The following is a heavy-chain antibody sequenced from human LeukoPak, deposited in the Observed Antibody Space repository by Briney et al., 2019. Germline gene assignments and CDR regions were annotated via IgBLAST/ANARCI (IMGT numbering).Heavy chain of an antibody. D-gene: IGHD6-19*01. CDR2: IWYDGSNK. J-gene: IGHJ4*02. Sequence: GRSLRLSCAASGFTFSSYGLHWVRRAPGKGLEWVAVIWYDGSNKYYADSVKGRFTISRDNTKNTLYLQMNSLRAEDTAVYYCAKKGSGWFFDYWGQGTLVTVSS. CDR3: AKKGSGWFFDY. V-gene: IGHV3-33*06. CDR1: GFTFSSYG.